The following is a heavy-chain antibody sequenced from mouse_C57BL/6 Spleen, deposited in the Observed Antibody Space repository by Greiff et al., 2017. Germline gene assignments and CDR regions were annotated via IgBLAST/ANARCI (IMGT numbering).Heavy chain of an antibody. CDR2: IHPNSGST. CDR3: ARSAYYSNYELFDY. D-gene: IGHD2-5*01. Sequence: VQLQQPGAELVKPGASVKLSCKASGYTFISSWMHWVKQRPGQGLEWIGMIHPNSGSTNYNEKFKSKATLTVDKSSSTAYMQLSSLIAEDSAVYYCARSAYYSNYELFDYWGQGTTLTVSS. CDR1: GYTFISSW. J-gene: IGHJ2*01. V-gene: IGHV1-64*01.